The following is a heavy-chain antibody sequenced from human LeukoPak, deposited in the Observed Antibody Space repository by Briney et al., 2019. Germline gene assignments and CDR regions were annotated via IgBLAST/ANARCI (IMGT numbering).Heavy chain of an antibody. CDR3: ARGGQWLVRDAFDI. D-gene: IGHD6-19*01. Sequence: GGSLRLSCAASGFTFSSYEMNWVRQAPGKGLEWVSYISSSGSTIYYADSVKGRFTISRYNAKNSLYLQMNILRAEDTAVYYCARGGQWLVRDAFDIWGQGTMVTVSS. V-gene: IGHV3-48*03. CDR2: ISSSGSTI. J-gene: IGHJ3*02. CDR1: GFTFSSYE.